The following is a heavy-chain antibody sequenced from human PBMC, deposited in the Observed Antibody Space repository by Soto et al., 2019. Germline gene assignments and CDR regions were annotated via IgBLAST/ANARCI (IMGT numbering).Heavy chain of an antibody. V-gene: IGHV1-69*06. CDR1: GGTFSSYA. CDR2: IIPIFGTA. J-gene: IGHJ3*02. CDR3: ASSYWLSKDKGVVPRAFDI. Sequence: SVKVSCKASGGTFSSYAISWVRQAPGQGLECMGGIIPIFGTANYAQKFQGRVTITADKSTSTAYMELSSLRSEDTAVYYCASSYWLSKDKGVVPRAFDIWGQGTMVTV. D-gene: IGHD3-3*01.